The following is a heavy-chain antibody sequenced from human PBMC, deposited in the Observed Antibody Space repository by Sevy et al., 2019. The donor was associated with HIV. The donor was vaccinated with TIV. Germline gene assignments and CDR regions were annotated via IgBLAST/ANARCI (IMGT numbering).Heavy chain of an antibody. Sequence: SETLSLTCTVSGYSISSGYYWGWIRQPPGKGLEWIGSIYHSGSTYYNPSLKSRVTISVDTSKNQFSLKLSSVTAADTAVYYCASFEYSSSSYYYGMDVWSQGTTVTVSS. CDR1: GYSISSGYY. CDR2: IYHSGST. J-gene: IGHJ6*02. CDR3: ASFEYSSSSYYYGMDV. V-gene: IGHV4-38-2*02. D-gene: IGHD6-6*01.